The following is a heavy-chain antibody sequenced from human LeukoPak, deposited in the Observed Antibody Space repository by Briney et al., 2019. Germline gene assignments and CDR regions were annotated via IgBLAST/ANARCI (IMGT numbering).Heavy chain of an antibody. CDR1: GFTFSSYS. Sequence: GGSLRLSCAASGFTFSSYSVNWVRQAPGKGLEWVSYISSSSSTIYYAGSVKGRFTISRDNAKNSLYLQMNSLRAEDTAVYYCARDRWQVARAEYFQHWGQGTLVTVSS. CDR3: ARDRWQVARAEYFQH. D-gene: IGHD4-23*01. J-gene: IGHJ1*01. V-gene: IGHV3-48*01. CDR2: ISSSSSTI.